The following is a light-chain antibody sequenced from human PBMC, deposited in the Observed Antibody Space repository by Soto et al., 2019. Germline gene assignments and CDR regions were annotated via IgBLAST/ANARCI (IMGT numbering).Light chain of an antibody. CDR2: GES. Sequence: ETVLTQSRGTLSLSPGERATLSCRASQSVSFSQLAWYQQKPGQAPRLLIYGESSRATGIPDRLSGSGSGTDLTLTISRLEPEDFAVYYCQQYGSSPLTCGGGTKVDIK. CDR1: QSVSFSQ. J-gene: IGKJ4*01. CDR3: QQYGSSPLT. V-gene: IGKV3-20*01.